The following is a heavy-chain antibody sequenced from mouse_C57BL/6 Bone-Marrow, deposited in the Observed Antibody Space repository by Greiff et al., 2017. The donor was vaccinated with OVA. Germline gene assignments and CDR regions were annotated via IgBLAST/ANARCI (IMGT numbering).Heavy chain of an antibody. J-gene: IGHJ2*02. CDR3: AHYGSRLYLHY. Sequence: QVQLQQPGAELVRPGPSVKLSCKASGYTFTNYWMHWVKQRPGQGLEWIGVIAPSDSYINYNQKLKGRATLTVDTSSSTAYMHLSSLTSEDSAVYYCAHYGSRLYLHYWGQGTSLTVSS. D-gene: IGHD1-1*01. CDR2: IAPSDSYI. V-gene: IGHV1-59*01. CDR1: GYTFTNYW.